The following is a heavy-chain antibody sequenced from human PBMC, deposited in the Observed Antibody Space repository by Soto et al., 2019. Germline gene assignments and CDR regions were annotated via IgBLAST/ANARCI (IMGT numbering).Heavy chain of an antibody. CDR3: ARLPYSSGWYYFDY. V-gene: IGHV5-51*01. J-gene: IGHJ4*02. Sequence: GESLKISCQGSGYRFTSYWISWVRQMPGKGLEWMGIIYPGDSDTRYSPSFQGQVTISADKSISTAYLQWSSLKASDTAMYYCARLPYSSGWYYFDYWGQGTLVTVSS. CDR1: GYRFTSYW. D-gene: IGHD6-19*01. CDR2: IYPGDSDT.